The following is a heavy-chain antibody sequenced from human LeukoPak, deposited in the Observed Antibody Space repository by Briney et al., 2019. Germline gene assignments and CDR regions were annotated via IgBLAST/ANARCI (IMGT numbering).Heavy chain of an antibody. CDR2: ISSSGSTI. CDR1: GFTFSSYE. J-gene: IGHJ3*02. D-gene: IGHD6-13*01. V-gene: IGHV3-48*03. Sequence: GGSLRLSCAASGFTFSSYEMNWVRQAPGKGLEWVSYISSSGSTIYYADSVKGRFTISGDNAKNSLYLQMNSLRAEDTAVYYCARDRLAAAGIYDAFDIWGQGTMVTVSS. CDR3: ARDRLAAAGIYDAFDI.